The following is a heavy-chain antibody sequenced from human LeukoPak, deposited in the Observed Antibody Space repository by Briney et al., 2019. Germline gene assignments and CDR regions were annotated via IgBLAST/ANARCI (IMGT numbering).Heavy chain of an antibody. CDR2: IYYSGST. J-gene: IGHJ5*02. Sequence: SETLSLTCTVSGGSISSSSYYWGWIRQPPGKGLEWIGSIYYSGSTYYNPSLKSRVTISVDTSKNQFSLKLSSVTAADTAVYYCARLVYYYDSSGYYGMYNWFDPWGQGTLVTVSS. D-gene: IGHD3-22*01. CDR1: GGSISSSSYY. CDR3: ARLVYYYDSSGYYGMYNWFDP. V-gene: IGHV4-39*01.